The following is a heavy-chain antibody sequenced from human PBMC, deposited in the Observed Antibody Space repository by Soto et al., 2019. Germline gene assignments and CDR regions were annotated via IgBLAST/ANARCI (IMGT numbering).Heavy chain of an antibody. J-gene: IGHJ4*02. V-gene: IGHV3-23*01. D-gene: IGHD3-10*01. CDR1: GFDFSSYR. Sequence: DVQLLESGGGLVRPGGSFRLSWEASGFDFSSYRLTWVRQAPGKGLEYVSGITRSADLSFYADSVRGRFTVSRDNFKNTAYLEMNNLRVEDTAVYYCAKWSGFGDLWGQGTLVTVSS. CDR3: AKWSGFGDL. CDR2: ITRSADLS.